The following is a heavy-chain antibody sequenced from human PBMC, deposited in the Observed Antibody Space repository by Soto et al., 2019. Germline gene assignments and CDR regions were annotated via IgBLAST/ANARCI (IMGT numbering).Heavy chain of an antibody. CDR1: GGSISSGGYY. V-gene: IGHV4-31*03. D-gene: IGHD3-16*02. Sequence: QVQLPESGPGLVKPSQTMTLTCTISGGSISSGGYYWSWIRQHPGTGLEWIWYIYYSGSTYYNPSLKSRVTISVDTYKNQFSLKLSSVTAADTAVYYCARDYRAAYPACYYYGMDVWGQGTTVTVAS. CDR2: IYYSGST. J-gene: IGHJ6*02. CDR3: ARDYRAAYPACYYYGMDV.